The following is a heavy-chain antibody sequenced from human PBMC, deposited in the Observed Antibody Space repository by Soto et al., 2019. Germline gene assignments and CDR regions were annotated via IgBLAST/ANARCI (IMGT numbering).Heavy chain of an antibody. CDR3: ARGLRGPDY. J-gene: IGHJ4*02. CDR2: INNDGSDT. V-gene: IGHV3-74*01. CDR1: GFTFGGFW. D-gene: IGHD2-21*01. Sequence: PGGSLRLSYAASGFTFGGFWMHWVRQAPGKGLVWVSRINNDGSDTVYADSVEGRFAISRDNAKNTLYLQMNSLRAEDTAVYYCARGLRGPDYWGQGTLVTVSS.